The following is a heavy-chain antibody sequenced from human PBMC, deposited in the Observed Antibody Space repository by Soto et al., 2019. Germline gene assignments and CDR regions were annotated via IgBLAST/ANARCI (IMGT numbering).Heavy chain of an antibody. CDR3: ARDKERYCSSTSCYTNYYYYYGMDV. V-gene: IGHV1-69*06. D-gene: IGHD2-2*02. CDR2: IIPIFGTA. Sequence: QVQLVQSGAEVKKPGSSVKVSCKASGGTFSSYAISWVRQAPGQGLEWMGGIIPIFGTANYAQKFQGRVTITADKSTSTAYMELSSLRSEDTAVYYCARDKERYCSSTSCYTNYYYYYGMDVWGQGTTVIVSS. J-gene: IGHJ6*02. CDR1: GGTFSSYA.